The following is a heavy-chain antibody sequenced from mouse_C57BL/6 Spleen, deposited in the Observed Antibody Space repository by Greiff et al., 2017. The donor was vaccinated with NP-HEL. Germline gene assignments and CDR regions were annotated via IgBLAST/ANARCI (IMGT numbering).Heavy chain of an antibody. V-gene: IGHV5-12*01. CDR2: ISNGGGST. CDR3: ARQRASNFYFDY. J-gene: IGHJ2*01. D-gene: IGHD4-1*01. Sequence: EVKLMESGGGLVQPGGSLKLSCAASGFTFSDYYMYWVRQTPEKRLEWVAYISNGGGSTYYPDTVKGRFTISRDNAKNTLYLQMSRLKSEDTAMYYCARQRASNFYFDYWGQGTTLTVSS. CDR1: GFTFSDYY.